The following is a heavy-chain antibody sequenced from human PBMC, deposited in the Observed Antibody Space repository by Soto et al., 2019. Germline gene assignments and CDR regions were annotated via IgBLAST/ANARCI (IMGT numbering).Heavy chain of an antibody. J-gene: IGHJ4*02. CDR1: GYSFTSYW. CDR3: ARGGHFYDSSGYHLAGDY. CDR2: IYPGDSDT. Sequence: EVQLVQSGAEVKKPGESLKISCKGSGYSFTSYWIGWVRQMPGKGLEWMGIIYPGDSDTRYSPSFQGQVTISADKSISTAYLQWSSLKASDTAIYYCARGGHFYDSSGYHLAGDYWGQGTLVTVSS. D-gene: IGHD3-22*01. V-gene: IGHV5-51*01.